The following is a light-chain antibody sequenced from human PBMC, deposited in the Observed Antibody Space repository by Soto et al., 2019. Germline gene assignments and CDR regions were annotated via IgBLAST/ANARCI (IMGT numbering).Light chain of an antibody. CDR3: NSYTSNNTYV. Sequence: QSALTQPASVSGSPGQAITISCSGTSSDVGAFNYVSWYQQHPGKAPKLMIYDVSNRPSGVSNRFSGSKSDNTASLTISGLRAEDEADYYCNSYTSNNTYVFGTGTKVTV. V-gene: IGLV2-14*03. CDR2: DVS. J-gene: IGLJ1*01. CDR1: SSDVGAFNY.